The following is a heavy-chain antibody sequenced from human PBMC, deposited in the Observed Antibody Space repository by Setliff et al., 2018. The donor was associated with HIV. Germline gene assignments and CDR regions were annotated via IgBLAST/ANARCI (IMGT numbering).Heavy chain of an antibody. CDR2: MNPDSGNT. V-gene: IGHV1-8*02. Sequence: GASVKVSCKASGYTFINYDINWVRQATGQGLEWMGWMNPDSGNTGCTQKFQGRVTMTTNTSMSTAYMELSGLRSDDTAVYYCARAGSYFDSSPFDHWGQGTLVTVSS. CDR1: GYTFINYD. CDR3: ARAGSYFDSSPFDH. J-gene: IGHJ4*02. D-gene: IGHD3-10*01.